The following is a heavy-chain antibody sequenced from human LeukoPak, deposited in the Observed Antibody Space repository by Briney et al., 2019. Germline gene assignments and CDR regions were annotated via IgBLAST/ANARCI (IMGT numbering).Heavy chain of an antibody. J-gene: IGHJ5*02. CDR2: INPNSGGT. CDR1: GYTFTGYY. CDR3: ASFYGDYSNWFDP. V-gene: IGHV1-2*02. D-gene: IGHD4-17*01. Sequence: ASVKVSCKASGYTFTGYYMHWVRQAPGQGLEWMGWINPNSGGTNYAQKFQGRVTMTRDTSISAAYMELSRLRSDDTAVYYCASFYGDYSNWFDPWGQGTLVTVSS.